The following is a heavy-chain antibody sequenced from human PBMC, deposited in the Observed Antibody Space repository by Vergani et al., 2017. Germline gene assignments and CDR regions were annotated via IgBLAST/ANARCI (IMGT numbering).Heavy chain of an antibody. J-gene: IGHJ6*03. Sequence: QVQLQESGPGLVKPSETLSLPCTVSGGSISSYYWSWIRQPPGKGLEWIGYIYYSGSTNYNPSLKSRVTISVDTSKNQFSLKLSSVTAADTAVYYCARDKSYYDFWSGYYNVSPYDMDVWGKGTTVTVSS. CDR2: IYYSGST. D-gene: IGHD3-3*01. CDR3: ARDKSYYDFWSGYYNVSPYDMDV. CDR1: GGSISSYY. V-gene: IGHV4-59*01.